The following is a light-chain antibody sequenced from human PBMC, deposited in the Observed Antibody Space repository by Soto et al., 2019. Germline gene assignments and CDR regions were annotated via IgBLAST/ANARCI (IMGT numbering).Light chain of an antibody. J-gene: IGKJ2*01. V-gene: IGKV2-28*01. Sequence: DIVMTQSPLSLPVTPGEPASISCRSSQSLLHSNGYNYLDWYLQKPGQSPQLLIYLGSNRASGVPDRFSGSGSGTDFTLKISRVEAEDVGIYYCMEALQALEPPWYTFGQGTKLEIK. CDR2: LGS. CDR3: MEALQALEPPWYT. CDR1: QSLLHSNGYNY.